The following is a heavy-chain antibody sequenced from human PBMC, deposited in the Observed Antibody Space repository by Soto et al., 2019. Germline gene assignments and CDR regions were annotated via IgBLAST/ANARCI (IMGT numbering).Heavy chain of an antibody. CDR1: AYSYTPYG. D-gene: IGHD3-16*01. CDR3: ARDGRKELWAEGLNALDV. Sequence: QVQLVQSGHEVKKPGASVNVSCKASAYSYTPYGISWLRQAPGQGLVWMGWISDYNGQTNYAQKYRARVTFTTHASTSTAFMQLRSLRSDDTAMYYCARDGRKELWAEGLNALDVWGPGTTVTV. V-gene: IGHV1-18*01. J-gene: IGHJ6*02. CDR2: ISDYNGQT.